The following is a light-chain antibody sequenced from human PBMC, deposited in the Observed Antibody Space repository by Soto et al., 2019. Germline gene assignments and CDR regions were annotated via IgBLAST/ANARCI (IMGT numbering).Light chain of an antibody. CDR2: ATS. V-gene: IGKV3-20*01. CDR3: QQYEASPWT. J-gene: IGKJ1*01. Sequence: ENVLTQSPGTLSLSPGEGASLSCRASQRVTSTYFGWYQQKPGQAPRLIIYATSRRATGIPDRSAGSGSGTDFTLSISRVEPEDFAVYFCQQYEASPWTFGQGTKLEIK. CDR1: QRVTSTY.